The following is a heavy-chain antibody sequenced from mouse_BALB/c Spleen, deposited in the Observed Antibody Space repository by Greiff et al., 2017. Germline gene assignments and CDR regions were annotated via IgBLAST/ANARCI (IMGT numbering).Heavy chain of an antibody. CDR1: GFTFSNYG. D-gene: IGHD1-3*01. CDR3: ARHPITFRYFDV. J-gene: IGHJ1*01. Sequence: EVKLMESGGDLVKPGGSLKLSCAASGFTFSNYGMSWVRQTPDKRLEWVATISSCGSYTYYPDSVKGRFPISRDNAKNTLYLQMSSLKSEDTAMYYCARHPITFRYFDVWGEGTTVTVSS. V-gene: IGHV5-6*01. CDR2: ISSCGSYT.